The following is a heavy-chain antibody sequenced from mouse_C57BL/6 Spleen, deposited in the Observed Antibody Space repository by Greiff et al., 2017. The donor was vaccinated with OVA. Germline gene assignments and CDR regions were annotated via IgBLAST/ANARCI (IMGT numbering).Heavy chain of an antibody. J-gene: IGHJ3*01. CDR1: GFTFSDYG. Sequence: EVKLLESGGGLVKPGGSLQLSCAASGFTFSDYGMHWVRQAPEKGLEWVAYISRGSSTIYYADTVKGRFTISRDNAKNTLFLQMTSLRSEDTAMYYCARDGNCALFAYWGQGTLVTVSA. V-gene: IGHV5-17*01. CDR3: ARDGNCALFAY. CDR2: ISRGSSTI. D-gene: IGHD2-1*01.